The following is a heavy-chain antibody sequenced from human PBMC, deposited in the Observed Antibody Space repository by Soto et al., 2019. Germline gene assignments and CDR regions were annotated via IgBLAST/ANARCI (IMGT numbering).Heavy chain of an antibody. J-gene: IGHJ5*02. D-gene: IGHD6-6*01. CDR2: ISYDGSNK. Sequence: GGSLRLSCAASGVTFISYAMHWVRQAPGKGLEWVAVISYDGSNKYYADSVKGRFTISRDNSKNTLYLQMNSLRAEDTAVYYCARERIAARWFDPWGQGTLVTVSS. V-gene: IGHV3-30-3*01. CDR1: GVTFISYA. CDR3: ARERIAARWFDP.